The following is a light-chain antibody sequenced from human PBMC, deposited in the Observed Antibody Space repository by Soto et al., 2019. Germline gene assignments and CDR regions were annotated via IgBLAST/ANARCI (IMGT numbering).Light chain of an antibody. CDR3: LQDYNYPRT. CDR2: AAS. J-gene: IGKJ1*01. Sequence: AIQMTQSPTSLSASVGDRVTITCRASQDLRNDLGWYQQKPGKAPQLLIYAASTLQSGVPSRFSGSGSGTDFTLTISSLQTEDFATYYCLQDYNYPRTFGQGTKVEIK. V-gene: IGKV1-6*01. CDR1: QDLRND.